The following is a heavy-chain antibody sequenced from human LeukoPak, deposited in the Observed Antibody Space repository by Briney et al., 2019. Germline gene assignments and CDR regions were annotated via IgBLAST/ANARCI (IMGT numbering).Heavy chain of an antibody. J-gene: IGHJ4*02. V-gene: IGHV1-24*01. CDR3: ATVYSSGWYVTFDY. CDR2: FDPEDGET. CDR1: GYTLTVLS. Sequence: ASVKVSCKVSGYTLTVLSMHWVRQAPGKGLEWMGGFDPEDGETIYAQKFQGRVTMTEDTSTDTAYMELSSLRSEDTAVYYCATVYSSGWYVTFDYWGQGTLVTVSS. D-gene: IGHD6-19*01.